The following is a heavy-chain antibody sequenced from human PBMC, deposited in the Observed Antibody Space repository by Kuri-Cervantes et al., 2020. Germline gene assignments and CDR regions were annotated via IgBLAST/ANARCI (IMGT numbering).Heavy chain of an antibody. J-gene: IGHJ5*02. D-gene: IGHD2-2*01. CDR3: AIVPAAHPQVSWFDP. CDR1: GYTFTYRY. V-gene: IGHV1-69*13. Sequence: SVKVSCKASGYTFTYRYLHWVRQAPGQGLEWMGGIIPIFGTANYAQKFQGRVTITADESTSTAYMELSSLRSEDTAVYYCAIVPAAHPQVSWFDPWGQGTLVTVSS. CDR2: IIPIFGTA.